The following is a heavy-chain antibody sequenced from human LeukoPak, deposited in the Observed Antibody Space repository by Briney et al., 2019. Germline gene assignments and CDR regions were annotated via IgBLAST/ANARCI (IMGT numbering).Heavy chain of an antibody. V-gene: IGHV4-31*03. J-gene: IGHJ4*02. CDR1: GGSISSGGYY. CDR3: ARDYGGKSGPTFDY. CDR2: IYYSGST. Sequence: SSQTLSLSCTVSGGSISSGGYYWSWIRQHPGKGLEWIGYIYYSGSTYYNPSLKSRVTISVDTSKNQFSLKLSSVTAADTAVYYCARDYGGKSGPTFDYWGQGTLVTVSS. D-gene: IGHD4-17*01.